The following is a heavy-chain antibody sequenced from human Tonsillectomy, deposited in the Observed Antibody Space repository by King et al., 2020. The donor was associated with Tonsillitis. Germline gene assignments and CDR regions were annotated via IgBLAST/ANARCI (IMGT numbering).Heavy chain of an antibody. D-gene: IGHD3-3*02. CDR2: ISYDGSNN. V-gene: IGHV3-30-3*02. CDR3: VNDRLPGPISGDFES. Sequence: VQLVESGGGVVEPGRSLRLSCAASGFTFSSRPMHWVRQAPGKGLEWVAVISYDGSNNYYADSVKGRFTISRDISKNTLYLQMNSLRAEDTAVYYCVNDRLPGPISGDFESWGQGTLVTVSS. CDR1: GFTFSSRP. J-gene: IGHJ4*02.